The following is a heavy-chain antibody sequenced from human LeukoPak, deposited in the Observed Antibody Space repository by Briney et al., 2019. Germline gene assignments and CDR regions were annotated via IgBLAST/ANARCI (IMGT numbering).Heavy chain of an antibody. CDR1: GFTFSSYA. V-gene: IGHV3-30*04. Sequence: GGSLRLSCAASGFTFSSYAMHWVRQAPGKGLEWVAVISYDGSNKYYADSVKGRFTISRDNSKNTLYLQMNSLRAEDTAVYYCARDRAGGVLRYFDWLLMTDGEFDYWGQGTLVTVSS. J-gene: IGHJ4*02. D-gene: IGHD3-9*01. CDR2: ISYDGSNK. CDR3: ARDRAGGVLRYFDWLLMTDGEFDY.